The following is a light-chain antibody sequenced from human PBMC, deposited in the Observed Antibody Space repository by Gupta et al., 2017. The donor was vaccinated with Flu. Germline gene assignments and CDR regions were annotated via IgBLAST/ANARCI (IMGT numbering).Light chain of an antibody. CDR3: QQKNRIPST. CDR2: WAS. CDR1: QSGLYSRKNKDY. Sequence: DIVITHSPYSLAVSLSERATITCKSSQSGLYSRKNKDYVAWYQQKPGQPPKLLIYWASSRECGVPDRFSGRGSGTDFTLTINSLQAEDVAVYYCQQKNRIPSTFGQGTKLDIK. J-gene: IGKJ2*01. V-gene: IGKV4-1*01.